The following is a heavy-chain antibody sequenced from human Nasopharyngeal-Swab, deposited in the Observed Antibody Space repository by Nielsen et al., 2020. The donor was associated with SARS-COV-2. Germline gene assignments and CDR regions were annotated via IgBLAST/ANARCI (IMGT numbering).Heavy chain of an antibody. CDR1: GFTFSSYA. J-gene: IGHJ3*02. D-gene: IGHD3-22*01. Sequence: GASLKISCAASGFTFSSYAMSWVRQAPGKGLEWVSAISGSGGSTYYADSVKGRFTISRDNSKNTLHLQMNSLRAEDTAVYYCAKDYYDSSGYHPDAFDIWGQGTMVTVSS. CDR2: ISGSGGST. V-gene: IGHV3-23*01. CDR3: AKDYYDSSGYHPDAFDI.